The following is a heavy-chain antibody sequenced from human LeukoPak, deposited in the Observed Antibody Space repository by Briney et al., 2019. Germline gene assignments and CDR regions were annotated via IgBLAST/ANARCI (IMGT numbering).Heavy chain of an antibody. Sequence: GGSLRLSCAASGFTFSSYSMNWVRQAPGKGLEWVSSISSSSSYIYYADSAKGRFTISRDNAKNSLYLQMNSLRAEDTAVYYCARDQKDGSGWYLPGYWGQGTLVTVSS. J-gene: IGHJ4*02. CDR1: GFTFSSYS. CDR2: ISSSSSYI. D-gene: IGHD6-19*01. CDR3: ARDQKDGSGWYLPGY. V-gene: IGHV3-21*01.